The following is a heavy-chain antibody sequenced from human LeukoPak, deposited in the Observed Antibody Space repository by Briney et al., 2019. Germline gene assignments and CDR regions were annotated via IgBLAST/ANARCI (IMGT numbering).Heavy chain of an antibody. V-gene: IGHV1-2*06. CDR2: INLNSGGT. CDR3: ARSPDILTGENFDY. J-gene: IGHJ4*02. CDR1: GYTFTGYY. D-gene: IGHD3-9*01. Sequence: ASVKVSCKASGYTFTGYYMHWVRQAPGQGLEWMGRINLNSGGTNDAQKFQDRVTMTRDTSISTAYMELSRLRFDDTAVYYCARSPDILTGENFDYWGQGTLVTVSS.